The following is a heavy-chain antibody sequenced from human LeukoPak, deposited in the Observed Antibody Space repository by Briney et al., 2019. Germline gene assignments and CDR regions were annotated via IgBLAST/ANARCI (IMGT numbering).Heavy chain of an antibody. CDR1: GYTFTSYD. CDR3: ARVPLYCSGGSCSFLGYYYYGMDV. J-gene: IGHJ6*02. V-gene: IGHV1-8*01. Sequence: ASVKVSCKASGYTFTSYDINWVRQATGQGLEWMGWMNPNSGNTGYAQKFQGRVTMTRDTSISTAYMELSSLRSEDTAVNYCARVPLYCSGGSCSFLGYYYYGMDVWGQGTTVTVSS. CDR2: MNPNSGNT. D-gene: IGHD2-15*01.